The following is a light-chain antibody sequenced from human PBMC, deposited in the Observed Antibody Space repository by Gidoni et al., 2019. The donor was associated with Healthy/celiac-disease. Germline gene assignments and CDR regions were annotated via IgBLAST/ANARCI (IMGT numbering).Light chain of an antibody. CDR2: NAS. J-gene: IGKJ3*01. CDR3: QQYGSSPRT. Sequence: EIVLTQSPGTLSLSPGERATLSCRASQSVSSNYLAWYQQKPGQAPRLLIYNASSRATGIPDRFSGSGSGTDFTLTISRLEPEDFAVYYCQQYGSSPRTFXPXTKVDIK. CDR1: QSVSSNY. V-gene: IGKV3-20*01.